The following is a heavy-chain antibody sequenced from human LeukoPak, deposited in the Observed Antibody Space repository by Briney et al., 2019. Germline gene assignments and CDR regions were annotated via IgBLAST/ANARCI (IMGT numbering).Heavy chain of an antibody. CDR3: ARGGYDFWSGSPQDGMDV. CDR2: INHSGST. V-gene: IGHV4-34*01. J-gene: IGHJ6*02. D-gene: IGHD3-3*01. CDR1: GGSFSGYY. Sequence: SETLSLTCAVCGGSFSGYYWSWIRQPPGKGLEWIGEINHSGSTNYNPSLKSRVTISVDTSKNQFSLKLSSVTAADTAVYYCARGGYDFWSGSPQDGMDVWGQGTTVTVSS.